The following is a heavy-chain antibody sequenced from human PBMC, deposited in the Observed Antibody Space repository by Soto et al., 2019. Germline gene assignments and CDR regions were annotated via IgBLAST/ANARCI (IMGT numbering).Heavy chain of an antibody. CDR2: IIPIFGTA. CDR3: ARSPEGSSWYVRYNWFDP. D-gene: IGHD6-13*01. Sequence: GASVKVSCEASGGTFSSYAISWVRQAPGQGLEWMGGIIPIFGTANYAQKFQGRVTITADESTSTAYMELSSLRSEDTAVYYCARSPEGSSWYVRYNWFDPWGQGTLVTVSS. V-gene: IGHV1-69*13. CDR1: GGTFSSYA. J-gene: IGHJ5*02.